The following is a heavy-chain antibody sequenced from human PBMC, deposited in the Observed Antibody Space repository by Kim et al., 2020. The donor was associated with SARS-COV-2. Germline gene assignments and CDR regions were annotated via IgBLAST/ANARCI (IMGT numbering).Heavy chain of an antibody. CDR3: ARFMYSSSWYVRKYYFDY. Sequence: SETLSLTCAVYGGSFSGYYWSWIRQPPGKGLEWIGEINHSGSTNYNPSLKSRVTISVDTSKNQFSLKLSSVTAADTAVYYCARFMYSSSWYVRKYYFDYWGQGTLVTVSS. J-gene: IGHJ4*02. CDR1: GGSFSGYY. D-gene: IGHD6-13*01. V-gene: IGHV4-34*01. CDR2: INHSGST.